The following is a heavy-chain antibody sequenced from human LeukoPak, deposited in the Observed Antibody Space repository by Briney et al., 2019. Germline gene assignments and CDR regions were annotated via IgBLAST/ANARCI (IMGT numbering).Heavy chain of an antibody. Sequence: GGSLRLSCAASGFTFSSYSMNWVRQAPGKGLEWVSSISSSSSYIYYADSVRGRFTISRDNAKNSLYLQMNSLRAEDTAVYYCARVTEAPYYFDYWGQGTLVTVSS. V-gene: IGHV3-21*01. CDR3: ARVTEAPYYFDY. CDR1: GFTFSSYS. J-gene: IGHJ4*02. CDR2: ISSSSSYI.